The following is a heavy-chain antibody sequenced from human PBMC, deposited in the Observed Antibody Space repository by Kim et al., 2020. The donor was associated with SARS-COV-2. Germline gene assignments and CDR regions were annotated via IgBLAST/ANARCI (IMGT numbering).Heavy chain of an antibody. J-gene: IGHJ6*02. D-gene: IGHD3-10*01. Sequence: SETLSLTCAVYGGSFSGYYWSWIRQPPGKGLEWIGEINHSGSTNYNPSLKSRVTISVDTSKNQFPLKLSSVTAADTAVYYCARGFYNYGSGSYYIKAYYYYYGMDVWGQGTTVTVSS. CDR3: ARGFYNYGSGSYYIKAYYYYYGMDV. V-gene: IGHV4-34*01. CDR2: INHSGST. CDR1: GGSFSGYY.